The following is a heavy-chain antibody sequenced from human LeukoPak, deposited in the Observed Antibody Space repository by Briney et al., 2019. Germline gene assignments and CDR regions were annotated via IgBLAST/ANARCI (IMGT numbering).Heavy chain of an antibody. CDR2: ITATSSST. CDR3: VKLFDSGTYNNFFHY. J-gene: IGHJ4*02. V-gene: IGHV3-23*01. Sequence: PGGSLRLSCAASGFTFSSYAMSWVRQAPGKGLEWVSAITATSSSTYDADSVQGRFTISRDNSKNTLFLQMNSLRPEDTAIYYCVKLFDSGTYNNFFHYWGQGTLVTVSS. D-gene: IGHD3-10*01. CDR1: GFTFSSYA.